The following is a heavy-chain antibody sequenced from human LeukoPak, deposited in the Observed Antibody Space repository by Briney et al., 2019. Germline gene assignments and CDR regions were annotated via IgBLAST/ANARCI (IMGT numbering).Heavy chain of an antibody. V-gene: IGHV3-15*07. D-gene: IGHD3-22*01. J-gene: IGHJ4*02. CDR3: TLYYYDSSGYFDY. CDR1: GFTFSSYW. CDR2: IKSKTDGGTT. Sequence: GGSLRLSCAASGFTFSSYWMNWVRQAPGKGLEWVGRIKSKTDGGTTDYAAPVKGRFTISRDDSKNTLYLQMNSLKTEGTAVYYCTLYYYDSSGYFDYWGQGTLVTVSS.